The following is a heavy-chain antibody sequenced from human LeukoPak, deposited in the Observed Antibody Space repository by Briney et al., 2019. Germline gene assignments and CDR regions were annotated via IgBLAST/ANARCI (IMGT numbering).Heavy chain of an antibody. J-gene: IGHJ6*03. D-gene: IGHD3-3*01. CDR3: ARAKGEDFWSGYQTYYYYMDV. CDR2: ISAYNGNT. V-gene: IGHV1-18*01. Sequence: GASVKVSCKASGYTFTSYGISWVRQAPGQGLEWMGWISAYNGNTNYAQKHQGRVTMTTDTSTSTAYMELRSLRSDDTAVYYCARAKGEDFWSGYQTYYYYMDVWGKGTTVTVSS. CDR1: GYTFTSYG.